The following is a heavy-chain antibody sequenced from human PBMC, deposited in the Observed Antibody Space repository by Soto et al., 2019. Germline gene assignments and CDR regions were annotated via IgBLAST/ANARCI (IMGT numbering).Heavy chain of an antibody. CDR2: IYHSGST. CDR3: EREQVTAIAFDI. J-gene: IGHJ3*02. V-gene: IGHV4-39*07. Sequence: PSETLSLTCTVSGGSISSSSYYWGWIRQPPGKGLEWIGSIYHSGSTYYNPSLKSRVTILVDRSKNQFSLKLSSVTAADTAVYYCEREQVTAIAFDIWSQGTMVTVSS. CDR1: GGSISSSSYY. D-gene: IGHD2-21*02.